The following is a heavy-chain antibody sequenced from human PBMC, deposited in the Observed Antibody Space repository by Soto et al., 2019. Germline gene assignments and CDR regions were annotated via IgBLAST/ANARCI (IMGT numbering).Heavy chain of an antibody. Sequence: ASVKVSCKASGYTFTSYGISWVRQAPGQGLEWMGWISAYNGNTNYAQKLQGRVTMTTDTSTSTAYMELRSLRSEDTAVYYCATDRAYCGGDCYSNWGQGTLVTVSS. V-gene: IGHV1-18*01. CDR3: ATDRAYCGGDCYSN. J-gene: IGHJ4*02. CDR2: ISAYNGNT. CDR1: GYTFTSYG. D-gene: IGHD2-21*02.